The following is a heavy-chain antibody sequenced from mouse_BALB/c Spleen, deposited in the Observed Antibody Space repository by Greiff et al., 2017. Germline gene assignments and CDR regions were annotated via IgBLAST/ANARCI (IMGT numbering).Heavy chain of an antibody. J-gene: IGHJ1*01. Sequence: EVQLQQSGPDLVKPSQSLSLTCTVTGYSITSGYSWCWIRQFPGNKLEWMGYIHYSGSTNYNPSLKSRISITRDTSKNQFFLQLNSVTTEDTATYYCARTGLLFTTLDVWGAGTTVTVSS. D-gene: IGHD1-1*01. V-gene: IGHV3-1*02. CDR3: ARTGLLFTTLDV. CDR2: IHYSGST. CDR1: GYSITSGYS.